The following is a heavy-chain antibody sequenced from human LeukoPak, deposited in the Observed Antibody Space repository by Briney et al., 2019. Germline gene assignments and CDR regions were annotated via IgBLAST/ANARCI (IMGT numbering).Heavy chain of an antibody. CDR1: GGSISSNYC. CDR3: SRRSGGSDYEGYFQH. D-gene: IGHD3-16*01. CDR2: IYYSGST. V-gene: IGHV4-39*01. J-gene: IGHJ1*01. Sequence: SETLSLTCTVSGGSISSNYCWCWPRQPPGRGQWWVGIIYYSGSTYYKPSLKSRVTISLDMSNNQFSLKLSSVTAADTAVYYCSRRSGGSDYEGYFQHWGQGTLVTVSS.